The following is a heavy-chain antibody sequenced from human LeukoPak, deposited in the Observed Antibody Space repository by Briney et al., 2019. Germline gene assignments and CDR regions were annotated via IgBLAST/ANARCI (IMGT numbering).Heavy chain of an antibody. Sequence: SVKVSCKASGGTFSSYAISWVRQAPGQGLEWMGGIIPIFGTANYAQKFQGRVTITADESTSTAYMELSSLRSEDTAVYYCARDAEVVTATPLNWFDPWGQGTLVTVSS. V-gene: IGHV1-69*13. CDR2: IIPIFGTA. D-gene: IGHD2-21*02. J-gene: IGHJ5*02. CDR1: GGTFSSYA. CDR3: ARDAEVVTATPLNWFDP.